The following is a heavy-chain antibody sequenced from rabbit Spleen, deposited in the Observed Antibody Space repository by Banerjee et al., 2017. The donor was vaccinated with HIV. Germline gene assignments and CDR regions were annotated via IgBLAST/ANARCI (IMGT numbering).Heavy chain of an antibody. J-gene: IGHJ4*01. Sequence: QEQLKESGGGLVQPGGSLTLSCKASGFTLSNYYMNWVRQAPGKGLEWIACIYGGSGTNTNYASWAKGRFTISRTSSTTVTLQMTSLTVSDTATYFCAREIKYTYGDGGYIYAANLWGPGTLVTVS. D-gene: IGHD6-1*01. CDR3: AREIKYTYGDGGYIYAANL. CDR2: IYGGSGTNT. V-gene: IGHV1S45*01. CDR1: GFTLSNYYM.